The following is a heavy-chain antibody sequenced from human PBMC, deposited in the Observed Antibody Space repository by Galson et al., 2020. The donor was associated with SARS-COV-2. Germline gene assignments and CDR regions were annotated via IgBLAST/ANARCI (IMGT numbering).Heavy chain of an antibody. CDR2: INHLGNT. J-gene: IGHJ4*02. D-gene: IGHD3-10*01. CDR3: ARAQFLIEDSGGFVSTKFYGF. V-gene: IGHV4-34*01. CDR1: GGSFSGYY. Sequence: SETLSLTCAVYGGSFSGYYWTWFRQPPGKGLEWVGEINHLGNTNYNPSLKSRVTISVDTSTNQFSLKVTSVTAADTAVYYCARAQFLIEDSGGFVSTKFYGFWGQGTQVAVSA.